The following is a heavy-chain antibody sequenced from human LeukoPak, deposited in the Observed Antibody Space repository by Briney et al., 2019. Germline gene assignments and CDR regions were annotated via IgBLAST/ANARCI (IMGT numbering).Heavy chain of an antibody. CDR2: INHSGST. J-gene: IGHJ4*02. CDR1: GGSFSGYY. D-gene: IGHD3-16*02. Sequence: PSETLSLTCAVYGGSFSGYYWSWTRQPPGKGLEWIGEINHSGSTDYNPSLKSRVTISVDTSKNQFSLKLSSVTAADTAVYYCARGAYDYIWGSYRQYYYFDYWGQGTLVTVSP. V-gene: IGHV4-34*01. CDR3: ARGAYDYIWGSYRQYYYFDY.